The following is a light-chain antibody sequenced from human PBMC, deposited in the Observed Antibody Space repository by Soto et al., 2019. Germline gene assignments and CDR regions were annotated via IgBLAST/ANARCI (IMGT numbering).Light chain of an antibody. CDR2: EVN. J-gene: IGLJ1*01. CDR1: SSDVGGYNY. CDR3: LSYTTSSTFV. Sequence: SVLTQPPSASGSPGQSVAISCTGTSSDVGGYNYVSWYQQHPGKAPKLMIYEVNKRPSGVSDRFSGSKSDNTASLTISGLQTEDEADYYCLSYTTSSTFVFGTGTKVTVL. V-gene: IGLV2-8*01.